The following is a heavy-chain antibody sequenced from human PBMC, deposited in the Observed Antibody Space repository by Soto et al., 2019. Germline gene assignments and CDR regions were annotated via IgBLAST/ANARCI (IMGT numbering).Heavy chain of an antibody. V-gene: IGHV1-24*01. Sequence: ASVKVSCKVSGYTLTELSMHWVRQAPGKGLEWMGGFDPEDGETIYAQKFQGRVTMTEDTSTDTAYMELSSLRSEDTAVYYCATIRTPVPYSSSRYCLAYWGQGSLVTVSS. J-gene: IGHJ4*02. CDR1: GYTLTELS. D-gene: IGHD6-13*01. CDR3: ATIRTPVPYSSSRYCLAY. CDR2: FDPEDGET.